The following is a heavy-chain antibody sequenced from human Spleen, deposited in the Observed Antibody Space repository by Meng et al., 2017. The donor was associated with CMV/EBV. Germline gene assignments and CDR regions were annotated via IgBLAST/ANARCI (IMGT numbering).Heavy chain of an antibody. V-gene: IGHV1-18*01. CDR1: GYTFSNFG. D-gene: IGHD2-2*01. Sequence: ASVKVSCKASGYTFSNFGINWVRQAPGQGLEWMGWISADNGDTDYAQRLQGRVTMTADASTYTAYMDLRSLRSDDTAIYFCARTNRPIVEVPTDAYYFYGMDVWGQGTTVTVSS. J-gene: IGHJ6*02. CDR2: ISADNGDT. CDR3: ARTNRPIVEVPTDAYYFYGMDV.